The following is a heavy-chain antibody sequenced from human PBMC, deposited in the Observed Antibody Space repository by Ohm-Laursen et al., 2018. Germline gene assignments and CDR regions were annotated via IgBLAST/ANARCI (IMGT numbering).Heavy chain of an antibody. CDR1: GFTFSSYG. CDR3: AKENLSGYEGGLFDY. CDR2: ISYDGSNK. V-gene: IGHV3-30*18. J-gene: IGHJ4*02. D-gene: IGHD5-12*01. Sequence: SLRLSCAASGFTFSSYGMHWVRQAPGKGLEWVAVISYDGSNKYYADSVKGRFTISRDNSKNTLYLQMNSLRAEDTAVYYCAKENLSGYEGGLFDYWGQGTLVTVSS.